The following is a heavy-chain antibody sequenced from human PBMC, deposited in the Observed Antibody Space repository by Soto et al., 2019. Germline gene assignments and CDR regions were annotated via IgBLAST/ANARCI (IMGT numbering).Heavy chain of an antibody. V-gene: IGHV2-5*01. CDR2: IYWNDDK. CDR1: GFSLSTNGVG. CDR3: AHRGDGDYEGIFNF. Sequence: QITLKESGPTLVKPTQPLTLTCTFSGFSLSTNGVGVGWIRQPPGEALEWLALIYWNDDKHYSPSLRSRLTITKDTSKNQVVLTMTNIDPVDTATYYCAHRGDGDYEGIFNFWGQGTLVAVSS. J-gene: IGHJ4*02. D-gene: IGHD4-17*01.